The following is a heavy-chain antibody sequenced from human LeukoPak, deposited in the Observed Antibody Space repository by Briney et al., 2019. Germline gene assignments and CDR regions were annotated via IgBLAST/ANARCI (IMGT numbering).Heavy chain of an antibody. Sequence: ASVKVSCKASGGTFSSYAISWARQAPGQGLEWMGGIIPIFGTANYAQKFQGRVTITADKSTSTAYMELSSLRSEDTAVYYCASATVTPNYYYYYMDVWGKGTTVTVSS. CDR1: GGTFSSYA. D-gene: IGHD4-17*01. V-gene: IGHV1-69*06. CDR2: IIPIFGTA. J-gene: IGHJ6*03. CDR3: ASATVTPNYYYYYMDV.